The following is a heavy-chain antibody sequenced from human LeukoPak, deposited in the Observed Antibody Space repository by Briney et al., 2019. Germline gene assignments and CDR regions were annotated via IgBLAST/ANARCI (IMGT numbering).Heavy chain of an antibody. D-gene: IGHD4-17*01. Sequence: ASVKVSCKASGGTFSSYAISWVRQAPGQGLEWMGGIIPIFGTANYAQKFQGRVTITADKSTSTAYMELSSLRSEDTAVYYRARGATVTTVDYWGQGTLVTVSS. CDR3: ARGATVTTVDY. V-gene: IGHV1-69*06. CDR1: GGTFSSYA. CDR2: IIPIFGTA. J-gene: IGHJ4*02.